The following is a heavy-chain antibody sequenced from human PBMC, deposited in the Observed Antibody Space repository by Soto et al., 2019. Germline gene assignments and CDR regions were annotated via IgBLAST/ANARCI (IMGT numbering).Heavy chain of an antibody. Sequence: SETLSLTCAVYGGSFSGYYSSWIRQPPGKGLEWIGEINHSGSTNYNPSLKSRVTISVDTSKNQFSLKLISVTAADTFVYYCARGLTRDYGDYDFDYWGQGTLVTVSS. CDR3: ARGLTRDYGDYDFDY. CDR2: INHSGST. CDR1: GGSFSGYY. V-gene: IGHV4-34*01. D-gene: IGHD4-17*01. J-gene: IGHJ4*02.